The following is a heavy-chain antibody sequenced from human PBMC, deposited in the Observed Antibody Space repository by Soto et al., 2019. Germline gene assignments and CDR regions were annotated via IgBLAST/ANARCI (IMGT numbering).Heavy chain of an antibody. CDR1: GGSFSGYY. D-gene: IGHD3-10*01. J-gene: IGHJ5*02. CDR2: IYHSGST. Sequence: SETLSLTCAVYGGSFSGYYWSWIRQPPGKGLEWIGYIYHSGSTYYNPSLESRVNISLDTSKNHFSLKLSSVTAADTAVYYCARSYGSGNYYGVPSNWFDPWGQGTLVTVSS. V-gene: IGHV4-34*09. CDR3: ARSYGSGNYYGVPSNWFDP.